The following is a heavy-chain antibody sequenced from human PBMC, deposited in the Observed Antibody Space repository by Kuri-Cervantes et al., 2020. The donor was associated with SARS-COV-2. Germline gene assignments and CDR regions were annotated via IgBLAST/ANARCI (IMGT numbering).Heavy chain of an antibody. CDR2: IYNSGST. D-gene: IGHD4-23*01. Sequence: GSLRLSCTVSGGSISGHYWSWIRQPPGKGLEWIGYIYNSGSTNYNPSLKSRVTISVDTSKNQFSLNLSSVTAADTAVYYCARPGGFLDVWGKGTTVTVSS. V-gene: IGHV4-59*11. J-gene: IGHJ6*04. CDR1: GGSISGHY. CDR3: ARPGGFLDV.